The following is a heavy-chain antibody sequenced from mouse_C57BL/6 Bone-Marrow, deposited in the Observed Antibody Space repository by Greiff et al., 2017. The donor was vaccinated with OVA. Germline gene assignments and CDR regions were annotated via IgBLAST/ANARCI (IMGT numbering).Heavy chain of an antibody. CDR2: IYPGSGST. CDR3: ARGGGYYSNYDAMDY. D-gene: IGHD2-5*01. V-gene: IGHV1-55*01. J-gene: IGHJ4*01. CDR1: GYTFTSYW. Sequence: VQLQQPGAELVKPGASVKMSCKASGYTFTSYWITWVKQRPGQGLEWIGDIYPGSGSTNYNEKFKSKATLTVYTSSSTAYMQLSSLTSDDSAVYYCARGGGYYSNYDAMDYWGQGTSVTVSS.